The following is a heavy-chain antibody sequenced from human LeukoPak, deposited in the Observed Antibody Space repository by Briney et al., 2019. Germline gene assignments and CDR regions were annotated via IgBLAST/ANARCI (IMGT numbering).Heavy chain of an antibody. CDR1: GGTFSRYA. CDR3: ARDSMAVGGYSSGWAGY. CDR2: IIPILGIA. J-gene: IGHJ4*02. Sequence: ASVKLFCKASGGTFSRYAISWVRQAPGQGLEWMGMIIPILGIANYAQKFQGSVTVTADKSTSTAYMELSSLRSEDTAVYYGARDSMAVGGYSSGWAGYWGQGTLVTVSS. V-gene: IGHV1-69*04. D-gene: IGHD6-19*01.